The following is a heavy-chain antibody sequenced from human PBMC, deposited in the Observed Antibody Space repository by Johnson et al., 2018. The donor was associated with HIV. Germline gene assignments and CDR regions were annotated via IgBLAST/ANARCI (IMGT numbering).Heavy chain of an antibody. V-gene: IGHV3-30-3*01. J-gene: IGHJ3*02. CDR1: GFTFSSYA. D-gene: IGHD6-6*01. Sequence: QVQLVESGGGVVQPGRSLRLSCAASGFTFSSYAMHLVRQAPGKGLEWVAVISYDGSNKYYADSVKGRFTISRDNSKNTLYLQMNSLRAEDTAVYYCARATRSSSSGRHDAFDIWGQGTMVTVSS. CDR3: ARATRSSSSGRHDAFDI. CDR2: ISYDGSNK.